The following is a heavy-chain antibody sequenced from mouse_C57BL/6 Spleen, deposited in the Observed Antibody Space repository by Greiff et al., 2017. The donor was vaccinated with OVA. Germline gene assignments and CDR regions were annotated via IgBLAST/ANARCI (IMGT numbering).Heavy chain of an antibody. CDR1: GFTFSSYA. J-gene: IGHJ1*03. Sequence: EVKLMESGEGLVKPGGSLKLSCAASGFTFSSYAMSWVRQTPEKRLEWVAYISSGGDYFYSADTVKGRFTFSRDNARNTLYLQLSSLKSEDTAMYYCTGVDGYYDWYFDVWGTGTTVTVSS. V-gene: IGHV5-9-1*02. CDR2: ISSGGDYF. CDR3: TGVDGYYDWYFDV. D-gene: IGHD2-3*01.